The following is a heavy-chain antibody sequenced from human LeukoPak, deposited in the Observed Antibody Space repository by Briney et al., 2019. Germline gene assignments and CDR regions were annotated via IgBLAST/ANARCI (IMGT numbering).Heavy chain of an antibody. D-gene: IGHD3-22*01. CDR3: ARGGRITMIVVVTHSYHFDY. J-gene: IGHJ4*02. CDR1: GGSFSGYY. V-gene: IGHV4-34*01. CDR2: INHSGST. Sequence: PSETLSLTCAVYGGSFSGYYWSWIRLPPGKGLEWIGEINHSGSTNYNPSLKRRVTISVDTSKNQFSLKLSSVTAADTAVYYCARGGRITMIVVVTHSYHFDYWGQGTLVTVSS.